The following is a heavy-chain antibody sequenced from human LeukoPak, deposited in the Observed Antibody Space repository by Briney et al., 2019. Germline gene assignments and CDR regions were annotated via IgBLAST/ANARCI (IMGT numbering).Heavy chain of an antibody. D-gene: IGHD3-10*02. J-gene: IGHJ6*04. CDR2: ISSSGSTI. Sequence: GGSLRLSCAASGFTFSSYEMNWVRQAPGKGLEWFSYISSSGSTIYYADSVKGRFTISRDNAKNSLYLQMNSLKAEDTAVYYCAELGITMIGGVWGKGTTVTISS. CDR3: AELGITMIGGV. CDR1: GFTFSSYE. V-gene: IGHV3-48*03.